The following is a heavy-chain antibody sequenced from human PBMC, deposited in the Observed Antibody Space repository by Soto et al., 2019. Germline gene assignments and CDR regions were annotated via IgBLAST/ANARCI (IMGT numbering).Heavy chain of an antibody. V-gene: IGHV4-39*01. CDR1: GGSISSSSYY. J-gene: IGHJ4*02. D-gene: IGHD6-13*01. CDR2: IYYSGST. CDR3: ARRGSSSWYGY. Sequence: QLQLQESGPGLVKPSETLSLTCTVSGGSISSSSYYWGWIRQPPGKGLEWIGSIYYSGSTYYNPSIKSLVTITVDTSKNQFSLKLSSVTAADTAVYYGARRGSSSWYGYWGQGTLVTVSS.